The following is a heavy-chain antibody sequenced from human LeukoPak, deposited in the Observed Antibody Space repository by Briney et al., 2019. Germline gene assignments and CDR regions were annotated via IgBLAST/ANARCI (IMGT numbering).Heavy chain of an antibody. CDR2: INHSGST. CDR3: ARAAEIVSSGDNDAFDI. CDR1: GGSFSGYY. V-gene: IGHV4-34*01. Sequence: KPSETLSLTCAVYGGSFSGYYWSWIRQPPGKGLEWIGEINHSGSTYYNPSLKSRVTISVDTSKNQFSLKLSSVTAADTAVYYCARAAEIVSSGDNDAFDIWGQGTMVTVSS. D-gene: IGHD6-19*01. J-gene: IGHJ3*02.